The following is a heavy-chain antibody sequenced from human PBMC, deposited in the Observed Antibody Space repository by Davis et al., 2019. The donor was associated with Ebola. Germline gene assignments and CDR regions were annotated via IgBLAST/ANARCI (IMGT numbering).Heavy chain of an antibody. D-gene: IGHD1-26*01. CDR1: GFTFSSYS. CDR2: ISSSSSYI. V-gene: IGHV3-21*01. Sequence: GGSLRLSCAASGFTFSSYSMNWVRQAPGKGLEWVSSISSSSSYIYYADSVKGRFTISRDNAKNSLYLQMNSLRAEDTAVYYCARQGAPYSAPANWGQGTLVTVSS. CDR3: ARQGAPYSAPAN. J-gene: IGHJ4*02.